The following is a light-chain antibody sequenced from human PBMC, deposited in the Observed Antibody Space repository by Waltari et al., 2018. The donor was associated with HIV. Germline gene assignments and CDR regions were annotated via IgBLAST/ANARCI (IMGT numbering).Light chain of an antibody. CDR1: RAITGNS. CDR2: GTS. J-gene: IGKJ2*01. V-gene: IGKV3-20*01. CDR3: QQYGPSEYT. Sequence: TVLTQSPGTLSLSPGERVTLSCRASRAITGNSLAWYQQKAGQAPRLLIYGTSSRATGIPDRFSGSGSGTDFTLTISRLEPEDFAVYFCQQYGPSEYTFGQGTKLEIK.